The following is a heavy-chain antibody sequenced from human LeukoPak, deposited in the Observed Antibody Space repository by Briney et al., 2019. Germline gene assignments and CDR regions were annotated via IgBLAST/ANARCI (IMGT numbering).Heavy chain of an antibody. D-gene: IGHD3-10*01. Sequence: SETLSLTCTVSGGSISSYYWSWIRRPPGKGLEWIGYIYYSGSTNYNPSLKSRVTISVDTSKNQFSLKLSSVTAADTAVYYCARDPAGLLGWFDPWGQGTLVTVSS. CDR3: ARDPAGLLGWFDP. J-gene: IGHJ5*02. CDR2: IYYSGST. CDR1: GGSISSYY. V-gene: IGHV4-59*01.